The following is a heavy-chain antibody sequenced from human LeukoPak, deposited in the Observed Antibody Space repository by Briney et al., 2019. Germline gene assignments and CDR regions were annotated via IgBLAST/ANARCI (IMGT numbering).Heavy chain of an antibody. J-gene: IGHJ5*02. CDR3: ARGEHSSSRGGNWFDP. CDR1: GYTFTSYG. V-gene: IGHV1-46*01. Sequence: ASVKVSCKASGYTFTSYGISWVRQAPGQGLEWMGIINPSGGSTSYAQKFQGRVTMTRDTSTSTVYMELSSLRSEDPAVYYCARGEHSSSRGGNWFDPWGQGTLVTVSS. D-gene: IGHD6-6*01. CDR2: INPSGGST.